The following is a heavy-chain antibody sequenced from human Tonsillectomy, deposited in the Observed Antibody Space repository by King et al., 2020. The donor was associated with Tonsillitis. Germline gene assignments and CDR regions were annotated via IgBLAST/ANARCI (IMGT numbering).Heavy chain of an antibody. CDR3: AKGGQGQRLVPGGFDY. D-gene: IGHD6-13*01. Sequence: VQLVESGGGLVQPGGSLRLSCAASGITFSSYAMSWVRQAAGKGLEWVSVIYSGGSSTYYADSVKGRFTISRDNSKNTLYLQMNSLRAEDTAVYYCAKGGQGQRLVPGGFDYWGQGTLVTVSS. V-gene: IGHV3-23*03. CDR1: GITFSSYA. J-gene: IGHJ4*02. CDR2: IYSGGSST.